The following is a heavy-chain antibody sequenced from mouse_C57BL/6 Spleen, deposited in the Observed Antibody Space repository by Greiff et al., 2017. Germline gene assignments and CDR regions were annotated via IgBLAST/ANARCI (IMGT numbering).Heavy chain of an antibody. V-gene: IGHV1-80*01. D-gene: IGHD1-1*02. CDR1: GYAFSSYW. J-gene: IGHJ2*01. CDR2: IYPGDGDT. CDR3: ARRGSPYYFDY. Sequence: VQLQQSGAELVKPGASVKISCKASGYAFSSYWMNWVKQRPGKGLEWIGQIYPGDGDTNYNGKFKGKATLTADKSSSTAYMQLSSLTSEDSAVYFCARRGSPYYFDYWGQGTTLTVSS.